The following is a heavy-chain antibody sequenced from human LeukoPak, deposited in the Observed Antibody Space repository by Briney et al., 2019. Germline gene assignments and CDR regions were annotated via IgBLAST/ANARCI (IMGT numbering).Heavy chain of an antibody. CDR2: IGVSDAST. J-gene: IGHJ4*02. D-gene: IGHD3-10*01. CDR1: GFTFSRYA. Sequence: GGSLRLSCVISGFTFSRYAVHWVRQAQGKGLEWVSGIGVSDASTYYADSVKGRFIVSRDTSKNTLYLQMNSLRAEDTAMYYCAKRSGSGSQEYFDYWGQGTVVTVSS. CDR3: AKRSGSGSQEYFDY. V-gene: IGHV3-23*01.